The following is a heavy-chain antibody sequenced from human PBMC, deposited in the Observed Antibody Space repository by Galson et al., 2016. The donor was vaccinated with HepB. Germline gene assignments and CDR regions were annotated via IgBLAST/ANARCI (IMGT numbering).Heavy chain of an antibody. CDR3: ARDSSDWSLPSGLYGMDV. J-gene: IGHJ6*02. CDR2: IHPTSGRT. CDR1: GYTFSSHL. D-gene: IGHD2-21*01. V-gene: IGHV1-46*01. Sequence: SVKVSCKASGYTFSSHLMHWVRLAPGQGLEWMGAIHPTSGRTNNAQKFQGRVAMTRDTSTSTVYVELSRLTSADTAIYYCARDSSDWSLPSGLYGMDVWGRGTTVTVSS.